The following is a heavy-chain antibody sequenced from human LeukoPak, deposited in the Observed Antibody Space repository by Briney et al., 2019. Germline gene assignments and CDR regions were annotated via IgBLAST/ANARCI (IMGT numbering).Heavy chain of an antibody. V-gene: IGHV3-30-3*01. CDR2: ISYDGSKK. CDR3: ARNRNRFGPPTLTFDY. D-gene: IGHD2/OR15-2a*01. Sequence: GGSLRHSSAAAGFTSCVYVVYSVPQAPGKGLDWVALISYDGSKKSYADSVKGRFTISRDNSKNTPCLEMNSLRTEDTALYYCARNRNRFGPPTLTFDYWGLGTMVTVSS. J-gene: IGHJ3*01. CDR1: GFTSCVYV.